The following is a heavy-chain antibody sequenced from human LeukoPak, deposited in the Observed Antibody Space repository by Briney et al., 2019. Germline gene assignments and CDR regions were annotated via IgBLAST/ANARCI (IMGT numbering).Heavy chain of an antibody. CDR3: AKTTNRQQLVHPYYYYGMDV. D-gene: IGHD6-13*01. J-gene: IGHJ6*02. CDR1: GFTFDDHG. Sequence: GGSLRLSCAASGFTFDDHGMNWVRQAPGKGLEWVSGINWNGGSTFYADSVKGRFTISRDNSKNTLYLQMNSLRAEDTAVYYCAKTTNRQQLVHPYYYYGMDVWGQGTTVTVSS. V-gene: IGHV3-20*04. CDR2: INWNGGST.